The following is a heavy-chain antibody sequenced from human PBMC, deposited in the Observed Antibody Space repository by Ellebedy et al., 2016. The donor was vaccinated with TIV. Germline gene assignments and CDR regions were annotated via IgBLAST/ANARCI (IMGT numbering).Heavy chain of an antibody. D-gene: IGHD6-25*01. V-gene: IGHV6-1*01. Sequence: SQALSLTCAISGDSVSSSGAAWNWIRQYPSRGLEWLGRTYYRSKRYNEYAVSVKSRITINPDTSKNQFSLQLNSVTPEDTAVYYCARGSPHFDYWGQGSLVMVSS. CDR2: TYYRSKRYN. J-gene: IGHJ4*02. CDR3: ARGSPHFDY. CDR1: GDSVSSSGAA.